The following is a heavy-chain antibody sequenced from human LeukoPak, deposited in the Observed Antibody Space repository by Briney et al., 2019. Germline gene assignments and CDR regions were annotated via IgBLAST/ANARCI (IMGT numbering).Heavy chain of an antibody. Sequence: GGSLRLSCAASGFTVSSNYMSWVRQAPGQGLEWELVIYSGGSTYSADSVKGRLTISRDNSKNTLYLQMNSLRAEDTAVYYCARALLYDFWSAGHAFDIWGQGTMVTVSS. CDR2: IYSGGST. CDR3: ARALLYDFWSAGHAFDI. D-gene: IGHD3-3*01. J-gene: IGHJ3*02. CDR1: GFTVSSNY. V-gene: IGHV3-66*02.